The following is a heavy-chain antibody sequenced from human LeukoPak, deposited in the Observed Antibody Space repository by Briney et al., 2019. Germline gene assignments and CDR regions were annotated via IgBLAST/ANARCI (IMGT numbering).Heavy chain of an antibody. D-gene: IGHD6-13*01. J-gene: IGHJ5*02. CDR3: ARAGSSWYGFALNWFDP. Sequence: SETLSLTCTVSGGSISNYDWSWIRQPAGKGLEWIGRIYTSGSTNYNPSLKSRVTMSEDTSKKQFSLKLSSVTAADTAVYYCARAGSSWYGFALNWFDPWGQGTLVTVSS. CDR2: IYTSGST. CDR1: GGSISNYD. V-gene: IGHV4-4*07.